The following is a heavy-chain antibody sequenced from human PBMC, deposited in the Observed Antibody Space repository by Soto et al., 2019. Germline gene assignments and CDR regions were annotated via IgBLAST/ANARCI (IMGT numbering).Heavy chain of an antibody. J-gene: IGHJ6*02. Sequence: SETLSLTCTVSGGSISSSSYYWGWIRQPPGKGLEWIGSIYYSGSTYYNPSLKSRVTISVDTSKNQFSLKLSSVTAADTAVYYCAITEGWLRLTHYGMDVWGQGTTVTVSS. D-gene: IGHD5-12*01. V-gene: IGHV4-39*01. CDR2: IYYSGST. CDR1: GGSISSSSYY. CDR3: AITEGWLRLTHYGMDV.